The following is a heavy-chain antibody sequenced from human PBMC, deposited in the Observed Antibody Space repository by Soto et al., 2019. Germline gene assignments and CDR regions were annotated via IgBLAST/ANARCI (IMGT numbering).Heavy chain of an antibody. CDR1: GCHFTSYW. Sequence: GGSLRLSCASSGCHFTSYWMSWVRQAPGKGLEWVANIKQDGSEKYYVDSVKGRFTISRDNAKNSLYLQMNSLRAEDTAVYYCARDYYDSSGYYPRFDYWGQGTLVTSPQ. V-gene: IGHV3-7*04. CDR3: ARDYYDSSGYYPRFDY. J-gene: IGHJ4*02. D-gene: IGHD3-22*01. CDR2: IKQDGSEK.